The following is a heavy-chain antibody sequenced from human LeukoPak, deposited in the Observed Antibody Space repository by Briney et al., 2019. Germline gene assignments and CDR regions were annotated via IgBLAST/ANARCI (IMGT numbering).Heavy chain of an antibody. CDR1: GFTFSNNA. CDR2: IRSDDTT. CDR3: SGHGSNPY. D-gene: IGHD6-13*01. Sequence: GGSLRLSCAASGFTFSNNALSWFRQAPGKGLEWVSDIRSDDTTSYAESVKGRFTISRDNSKNTLYLQMNRLRAEDTALYYASGHGSNPYWGQGTLVTVSS. J-gene: IGHJ4*02. V-gene: IGHV3-23*01.